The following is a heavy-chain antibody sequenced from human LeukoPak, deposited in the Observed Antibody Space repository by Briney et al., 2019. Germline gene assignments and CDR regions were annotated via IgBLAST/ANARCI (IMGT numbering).Heavy chain of an antibody. CDR2: FYYSGST. V-gene: IGHV4-59*01. D-gene: IGHD3-10*01. J-gene: IGHJ6*03. CDR1: GGSISSYH. CDR3: ARAPYGSATNNYYMDV. Sequence: SETLSLTCTVSGGSISSYHWSWIRQPPGKGLEWIGFFYYSGSTNYNPSLKSRVTISVDTSKNQFSLKLSSVTAADTAVYYCARAPYGSATNNYYMDVWGKGATVTVSS.